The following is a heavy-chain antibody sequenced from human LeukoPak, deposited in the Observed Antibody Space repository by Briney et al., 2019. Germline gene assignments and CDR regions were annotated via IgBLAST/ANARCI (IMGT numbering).Heavy chain of an antibody. J-gene: IGHJ4*02. CDR2: INTSTGNP. V-gene: IGHV7-4-1*02. CDR3: ARQGPGYCSSTSCYGVDY. D-gene: IGHD2-2*01. CDR1: GYTFTSSA. Sequence: ASVKVSCKASGYTFTSSAMNWVRQAPGQGLEWMGWINTSTGNPTYAQGFTGRFVFSLDTSVSTAYLQISSLKAEDTAVYYCARQGPGYCSSTSCYGVDYWGQGTLVTVSS.